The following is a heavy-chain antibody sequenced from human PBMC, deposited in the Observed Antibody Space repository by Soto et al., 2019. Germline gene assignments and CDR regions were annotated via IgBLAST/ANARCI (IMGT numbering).Heavy chain of an antibody. CDR3: ARDNGQWLVSD. CDR2: INAGNGNT. D-gene: IGHD6-19*01. V-gene: IGHV1-3*01. CDR1: GYSFTSYA. J-gene: IGHJ1*01. Sequence: ASGKVSCKASGYSFTSYAIHWMRQAPGQRLEWMGWINAGNGNTKVPQKFQGRVTFTRDTSASIAYMELRSLRSDDTAVYYCARDNGQWLVSDWGQGTLVTVS.